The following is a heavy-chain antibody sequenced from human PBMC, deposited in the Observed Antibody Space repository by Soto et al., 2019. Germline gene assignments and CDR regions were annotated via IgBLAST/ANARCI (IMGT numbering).Heavy chain of an antibody. CDR2: IIPILDMT. V-gene: IGHV1-69*08. CDR1: GGTFSSYT. J-gene: IGHJ6*02. CDR3: ARDRRAPYYYDGMDA. Sequence: QVQLVQSGAEVKKSGSSVKVSCKASGGTFSSYTISWVRQAPGQGLEWMGRIIPILDMTNYAQKFQGRVTIIADKSTSTAYMELSSLRSEDTAMYYCARDRRAPYYYDGMDAWGQGTTVTVSS.